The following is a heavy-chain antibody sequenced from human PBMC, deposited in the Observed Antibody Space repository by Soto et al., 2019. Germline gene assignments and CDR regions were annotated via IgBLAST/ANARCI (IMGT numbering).Heavy chain of an antibody. CDR3: AKDERPMIVQRGVVDY. Sequence: EVQLLESGGGLVQPGGSLRLSCAASGFTFSSYAMSWVRQAPGKGLEWVSAISGSGGSTYYADSVKGRFTISRDNSKNTLYLQMNSLRAEDTAVYYCAKDERPMIVQRGVVDYWGQGTLVTVSS. V-gene: IGHV3-23*01. D-gene: IGHD3-22*01. J-gene: IGHJ4*02. CDR2: ISGSGGST. CDR1: GFTFSSYA.